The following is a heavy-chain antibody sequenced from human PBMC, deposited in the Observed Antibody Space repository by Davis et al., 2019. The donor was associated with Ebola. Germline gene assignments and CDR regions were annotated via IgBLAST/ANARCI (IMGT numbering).Heavy chain of an antibody. Sequence: SETLSLTCTVSGDSMSDYYYNWIRQAPGRGLEWIGNMYYSGTTNRNPSLMSRVTISGDMSRNQFSLTLNSVTAADTAMYYCATTPRYSNYGGYFDNWGQGNLVTVSS. J-gene: IGHJ4*02. V-gene: IGHV4-59*03. CDR3: ATTPRYSNYGGYFDN. CDR2: MYYSGTT. D-gene: IGHD4-11*01. CDR1: GDSMSDYY.